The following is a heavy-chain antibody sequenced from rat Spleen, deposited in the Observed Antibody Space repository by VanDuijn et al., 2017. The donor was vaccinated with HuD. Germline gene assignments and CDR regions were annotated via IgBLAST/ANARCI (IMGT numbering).Heavy chain of an antibody. J-gene: IGHJ2*01. D-gene: IGHD1-4*01. V-gene: IGHV5-22*01. CDR3: ARETGYNSYFDY. CDR2: ITNTGGST. Sequence: EVQLVESGGGLVQPGRSMKLSCTASGFTFSDYDMAWVRQAPGKGLEWVASITNTGGSTYYSGSVKGRFTISRENVKSTLYLQMNSLRSEDTATYYCARETGYNSYFDYWGQGVMVTVSS. CDR1: GFTFSDYD.